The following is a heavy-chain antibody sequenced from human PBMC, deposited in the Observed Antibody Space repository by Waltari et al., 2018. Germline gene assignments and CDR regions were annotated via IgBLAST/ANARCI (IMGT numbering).Heavy chain of an antibody. CDR2: ICHRGGT. Sequence: QVRLQESGPGPVEPSETLSLTCAVSGYSISDNNCWGWVRQSPGTGLEWIGSICHRGGTFYSPSLKSRVTISVDTSKNQFSLRFASVTAADTAVYYCTKDSSGCSRDFGGQGTLVTVSS. CDR3: TKDSSGCSRDF. D-gene: IGHD6-19*01. J-gene: IGHJ4*02. CDR1: GYSISDNNC. V-gene: IGHV4-38-2*02.